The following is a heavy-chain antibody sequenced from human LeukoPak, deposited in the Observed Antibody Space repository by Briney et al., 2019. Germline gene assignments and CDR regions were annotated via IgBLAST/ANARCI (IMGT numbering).Heavy chain of an antibody. CDR1: GGSISSSIYY. Sequence: SETLSLTCTVSGGSISSSIYYWGWIRQPPGKGLEWIGSIYYSGSTYYNPSLKSRVTISVDTSNNRFSLKLSSVTAADTAVYYCARDSVFRDYVWGNKGLGYWGQGTLVTVSS. V-gene: IGHV4-39*02. CDR2: IYYSGST. CDR3: ARDSVFRDYVWGNKGLGY. J-gene: IGHJ4*02. D-gene: IGHD3-16*01.